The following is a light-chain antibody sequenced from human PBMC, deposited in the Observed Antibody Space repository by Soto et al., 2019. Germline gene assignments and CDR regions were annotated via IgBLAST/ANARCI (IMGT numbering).Light chain of an antibody. V-gene: IGLV2-14*01. CDR1: SSDVGGYNY. J-gene: IGLJ1*01. CDR3: SSYRRGSTYV. CDR2: DVT. Sequence: QSALTQPASVSGSPGQSITVSCTGTSSDVGGYNYVSWYQQHPGKAPRLMIYDVTNRPSGVSNRFSGSKSGNTASLTISGLQAEDEADYYCSSYRRGSTYVFGTGTKVPV.